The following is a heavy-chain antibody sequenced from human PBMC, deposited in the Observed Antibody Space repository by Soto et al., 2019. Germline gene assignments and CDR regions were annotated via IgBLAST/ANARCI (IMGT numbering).Heavy chain of an antibody. J-gene: IGHJ4*02. D-gene: IGHD2-15*01. Sequence: VSGGSMRSYYLTWLRQSPGRGLEWIGYISYSGSTYYNPSLKSRVTISADTSKNQFSLRMNSMIAADTAVYYCARADPDASVGYWGQGTLVTVSA. CDR2: ISYSGST. CDR3: ARADPDASVGY. V-gene: IGHV4-59*01. CDR1: GGSMRSYY.